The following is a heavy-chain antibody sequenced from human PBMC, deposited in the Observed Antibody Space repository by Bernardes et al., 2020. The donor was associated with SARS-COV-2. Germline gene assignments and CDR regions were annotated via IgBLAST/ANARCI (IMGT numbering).Heavy chain of an antibody. CDR2: FDPEDGET. J-gene: IGHJ6*04. CDR1: GYTLTELS. D-gene: IGHD2-15*01. Sequence: ASVKVSCKVSGYTLTELSMHWVRQAPGKGLEWMGGFDPEDGETIYAQKFQGRVTMTEDTSTDTAYMELSSLRSEDTAVYYCATAPALGGVYCSGGSCYDYYYGMDVWGKGTTVTVSS. V-gene: IGHV1-24*01. CDR3: ATAPALGGVYCSGGSCYDYYYGMDV.